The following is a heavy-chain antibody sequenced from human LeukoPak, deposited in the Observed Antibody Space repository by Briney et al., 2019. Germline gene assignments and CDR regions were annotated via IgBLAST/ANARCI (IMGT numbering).Heavy chain of an antibody. J-gene: IGHJ4*02. V-gene: IGHV4-4*02. CDR1: GGSISSSNW. Sequence: SGTLSLTCAVSGGSISSSNWWSWVRQPPEKGLEWVGEISRSGSTNYNPSLKSRVTMSVDKSKNQFSLKLTSVTAADTAVYYCARAGRYYDSTGYYWYFDFWGQRTLVTVSS. D-gene: IGHD3-22*01. CDR3: ARAGRYYDSTGYYWYFDF. CDR2: ISRSGST.